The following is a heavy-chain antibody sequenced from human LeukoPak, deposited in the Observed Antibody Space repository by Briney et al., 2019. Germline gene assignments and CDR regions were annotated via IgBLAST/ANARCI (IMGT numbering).Heavy chain of an antibody. CDR1: GFTFSSYA. V-gene: IGHV3-30*04. CDR2: ISYHGNNK. D-gene: IGHD4-11*01. J-gene: IGHJ5*02. Sequence: GRSLRLSCAASGFTFSSYAMHWVRQAPGKGLEWVAVISYHGNNKYYADSVKGRFTISRDNSKNTLYLQMNSLGAEDTAVYYCAKDPLIYSNPTWFDPWGQGTLVTVSS. CDR3: AKDPLIYSNPTWFDP.